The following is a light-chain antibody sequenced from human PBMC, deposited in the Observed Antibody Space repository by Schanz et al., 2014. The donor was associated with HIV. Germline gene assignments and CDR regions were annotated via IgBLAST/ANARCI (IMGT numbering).Light chain of an antibody. J-gene: IGLJ3*02. CDR2: YDD. CDR3: SSYTSSSTKV. CDR1: SSNIGNNA. Sequence: QSVLTQPPSVSEAPRQRVTISCSGSSSNIGNNAVHWYQQLPGKAPNLLIYYDDLLPSGVPDRFSGSESGNTASLTISGLQAEDEADYYCSSYTSSSTKVFGGGTKLTVL. V-gene: IGLV1-36*01.